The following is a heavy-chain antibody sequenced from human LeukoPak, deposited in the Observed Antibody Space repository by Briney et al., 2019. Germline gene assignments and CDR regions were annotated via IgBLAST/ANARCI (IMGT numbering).Heavy chain of an antibody. V-gene: IGHV4-34*01. CDR2: INHIGST. D-gene: IGHD3-3*01. CDR3: AREAAYNFWSGYYQTTYYMDV. J-gene: IGHJ6*03. CDR1: GGSFSGYS. Sequence: SETLSLTCAVYGGSFSGYSWSWIRQPPGKGLEWIGEINHIGSTNYNPSLKSRVTISVDTSKNQFSLNLSSVTAADTAVYYCAREAAYNFWSGYYQTTYYMDVWGTGTTVTVSS.